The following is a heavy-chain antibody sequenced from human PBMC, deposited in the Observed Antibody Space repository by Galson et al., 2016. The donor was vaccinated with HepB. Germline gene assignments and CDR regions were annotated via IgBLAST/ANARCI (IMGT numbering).Heavy chain of an antibody. D-gene: IGHD2/OR15-2a*01. CDR3: AKRHEYCPPVGCSVDS. V-gene: IGHV3-74*01. CDR2: IFTDGSGT. Sequence: SLRLSCAASGFTFSAYPMHWVRQAPGKGLVWISRIFTDGSGTLYADSVKGRFTISRDNAKNTLFLQMSSLRVDDTAVYYCAKRHEYCPPVGCSVDSWGQGTLVSVSS. CDR1: GFTFSAYP. J-gene: IGHJ4*02.